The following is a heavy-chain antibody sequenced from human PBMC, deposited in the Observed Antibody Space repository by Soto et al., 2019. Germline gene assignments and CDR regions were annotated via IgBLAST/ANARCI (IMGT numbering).Heavy chain of an antibody. V-gene: IGHV5-51*01. CDR3: ARQGFGELSDGVDV. CDR2: IHPGDSDK. D-gene: IGHD3-10*01. J-gene: IGHJ6*02. CDR1: GYSFSSYW. Sequence: GESLKISCKGSGYSFSSYWIGWVRQMTGKVLEWMGIIHPGDSDKRYSPSFQGQVTISVDKSISTAYLQWSSLKASDTAMYYCARQGFGELSDGVDVWGQGXTVTVYS.